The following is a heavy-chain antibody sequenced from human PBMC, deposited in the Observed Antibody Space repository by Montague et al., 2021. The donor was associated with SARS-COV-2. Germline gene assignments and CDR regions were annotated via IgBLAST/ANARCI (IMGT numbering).Heavy chain of an antibody. V-gene: IGHV4-31*03. CDR3: AREEGVMVYVYGMDV. J-gene: IGHJ6*02. CDR1: GGSISSGCYY. D-gene: IGHD2-8*01. CDR2: IYDSGST. Sequence: TLSLTCTVSGGSISSGCYYWIWIRQHPGQGLDWIGYIYDSGSTNSNLTLKSRLTISVDTSKNQFSLKLSSVTAADTAVYYCAREEGVMVYVYGMDVWGQGTTVTVSS.